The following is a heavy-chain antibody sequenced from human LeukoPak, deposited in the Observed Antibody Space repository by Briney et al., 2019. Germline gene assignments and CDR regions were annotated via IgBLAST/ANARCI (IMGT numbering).Heavy chain of an antibody. D-gene: IGHD2-2*01. V-gene: IGHV1-2*02. Sequence: GASVKVSCKASGYTFTGYYMHWVRQAPGQGLEWMGWINPNSGGTNYAQKLQGRVTMTRDTSISTAYMELSRLRSDDTAVYYCARDRRYCSSTSCSKNWFDPWGQGTLVTVSS. CDR3: ARDRRYCSSTSCSKNWFDP. J-gene: IGHJ5*02. CDR2: INPNSGGT. CDR1: GYTFTGYY.